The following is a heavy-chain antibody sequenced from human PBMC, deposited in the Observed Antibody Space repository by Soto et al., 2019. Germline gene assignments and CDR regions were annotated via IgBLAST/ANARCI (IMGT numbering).Heavy chain of an antibody. V-gene: IGHV1-18*01. CDR2: ISAYNGNT. Sequence: ASVKVSCKASGYTFTSYGISWVRQAPGQGLEWMGRISAYNGNTNYAQNLQGRVTMTTDTSTSTAYMVLRSLRSDDTAVYYCARGGSVHWGPEAGRFTRDYFYGMDVWGQGTTVTSP. D-gene: IGHD3-16*02. CDR3: ARGGSVHWGPEAGRFTRDYFYGMDV. CDR1: GYTFTSYG. J-gene: IGHJ6*02.